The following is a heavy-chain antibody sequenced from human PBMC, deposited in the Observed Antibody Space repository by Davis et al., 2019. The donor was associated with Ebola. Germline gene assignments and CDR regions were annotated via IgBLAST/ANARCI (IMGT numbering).Heavy chain of an antibody. CDR3: AKGDRTTLYYDTGDDY. J-gene: IGHJ4*02. CDR1: GFTFDDYA. V-gene: IGHV3-43*02. CDR2: ISGDGGST. Sequence: GESLKISCAASGFTFDDYAMHWVRQAPGKGLEWVSLISGDGGSTYYADSVKGRFTLSRDNSKSLLYLQMNRLRADDTAVYYCAKGDRTTLYYDTGDDYWGQGTLVTVSS. D-gene: IGHD3-22*01.